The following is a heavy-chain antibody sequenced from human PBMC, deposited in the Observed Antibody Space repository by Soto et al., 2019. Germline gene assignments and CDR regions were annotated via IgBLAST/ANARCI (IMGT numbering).Heavy chain of an antibody. CDR2: IHSSGNS. V-gene: IGHV4-59*01. J-gene: IGHJ4*02. CDR3: ARGGGLTQNFDY. CDR1: GGSISSYY. D-gene: IGHD7-27*01. Sequence: SETLSLTCTVSGGSISSYYWSWIRQPPGKGLEWIGYIHSSGNSNYNPSLKSRVTASADTSKNQFSLKLKSVTAADTAVYYCARGGGLTQNFDYWGQGTLVTVSS.